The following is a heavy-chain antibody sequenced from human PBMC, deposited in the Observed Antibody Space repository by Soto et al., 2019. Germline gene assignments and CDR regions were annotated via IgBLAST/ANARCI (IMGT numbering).Heavy chain of an antibody. V-gene: IGHV1-3*01. CDR1: GYTFTSYA. CDR2: INSGNDHT. D-gene: IGHD3-9*01. Sequence: GASVKVSCKTSGYTFTSYAMHWVRQAPGQRLEWMGWINSGNDHTKYSQKFQGRVTITTDTSASTAYMEMSSLRSEDTAVYYFARVRGGPQGYYDIFTDAFDVWGQGTKVTVSS. J-gene: IGHJ3*01. CDR3: ARVRGGPQGYYDIFTDAFDV.